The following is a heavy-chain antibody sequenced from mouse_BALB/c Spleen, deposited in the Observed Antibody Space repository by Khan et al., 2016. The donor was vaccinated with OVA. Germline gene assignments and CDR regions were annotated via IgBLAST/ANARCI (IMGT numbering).Heavy chain of an antibody. V-gene: IGHV1-7*01. CDR1: GYSFITYW. CDR2: IDPSTGYT. CDR3: ARRGLNGIVGY. J-gene: IGHJ3*01. Sequence: QVQLKQSGAELAKPGASLKMSCTASGYSFITYWIHWVKQRPGQGLEWIGYIDPSTGYTEYNQKFKDKATLTTDKSSSAAYMQLTSLTSEDSAVYYWARRGLNGIVGYWGQGTLVTVSA. D-gene: IGHD1-3*01.